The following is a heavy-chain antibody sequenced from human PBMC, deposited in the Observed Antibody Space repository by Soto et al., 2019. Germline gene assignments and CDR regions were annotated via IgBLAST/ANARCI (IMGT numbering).Heavy chain of an antibody. J-gene: IGHJ4*02. V-gene: IGHV1-69*01. D-gene: IGHD3-16*02. CDR3: ARGPYYDYVWGSYRYTPFDY. Sequence: QVQLVQSGAEVKKPGSSVKVSCKASGGTFSSYAISWVRQAPGQGLEWMGGIIPIFGTANTAQKFQGRVTITADESTSIAYMELGSVRCEDTAVYYCARGPYYDYVWGSYRYTPFDYWGQGTLVTVSS. CDR2: IIPIFGTA. CDR1: GGTFSSYA.